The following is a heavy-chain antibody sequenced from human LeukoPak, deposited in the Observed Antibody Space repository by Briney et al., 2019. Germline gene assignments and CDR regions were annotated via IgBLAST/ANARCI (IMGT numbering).Heavy chain of an antibody. D-gene: IGHD6-13*01. V-gene: IGHV3-9*01. CDR1: GFTFDDYA. CDR3: ASSIAAAGTGGFDY. CDR2: ISWNSGSI. J-gene: IGHJ4*02. Sequence: GGSLRLSCAASGFTFDDYAMHWVRQAPGKGLEWVSGISWNSGSIGYADSVKGRFTISRDNAKNSLYLQMNSLRAEDTAVYYCASSIAAAGTGGFDYWGQGTLVTVSS.